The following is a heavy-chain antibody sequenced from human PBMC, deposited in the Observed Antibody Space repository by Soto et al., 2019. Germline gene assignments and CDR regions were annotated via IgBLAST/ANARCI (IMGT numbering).Heavy chain of an antibody. V-gene: IGHV4-34*01. CDR3: AVSAPYYDSMSDAFDI. J-gene: IGHJ3*02. Sequence: SETLSLTCAVNCGSFIGYYWSWIRQPPGKGLEWIGEINHSGSTNYNPSLKSRVTISVDTSKNQFSLKLSSVTAADTAVYYCAVSAPYYDSMSDAFDIWCQGTMVT. CDR2: INHSGST. CDR1: CGSFIGYY. D-gene: IGHD3-22*01.